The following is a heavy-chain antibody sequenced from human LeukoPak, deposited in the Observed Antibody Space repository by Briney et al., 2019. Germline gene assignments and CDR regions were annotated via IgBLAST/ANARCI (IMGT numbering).Heavy chain of an antibody. Sequence: PGGSLRLSCAASGFTFSNFGIHWVRQAPGKGLEWVAVILYDGSNKYYADSVKGRFSISRDNSKNTLYLQMNSLRVEDTGVYYCAKSLWGGALVYAFDLWGQGTMVTVSS. D-gene: IGHD3-16*02. CDR2: ILYDGSNK. CDR3: AKSLWGGALVYAFDL. J-gene: IGHJ3*01. V-gene: IGHV3-30*18. CDR1: GFTFSNFG.